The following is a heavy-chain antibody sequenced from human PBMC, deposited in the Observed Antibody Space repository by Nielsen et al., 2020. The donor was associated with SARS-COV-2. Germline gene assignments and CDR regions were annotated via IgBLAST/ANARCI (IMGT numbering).Heavy chain of an antibody. CDR1: GFTFSSYW. CDR2: INSDGSST. D-gene: IGHD2-2*03. Sequence: GESLKISCAASGFTFSSYWMHWVRQAPGKGLVWVSRINSDGSSTSYADSVKGRFTISRDNAKNTLYLQMNSLRAEDTAVYYCARVVGYCSSTSCYEWFDPWGQGTLVTVSS. CDR3: ARVVGYCSSTSCYEWFDP. V-gene: IGHV3-74*01. J-gene: IGHJ5*02.